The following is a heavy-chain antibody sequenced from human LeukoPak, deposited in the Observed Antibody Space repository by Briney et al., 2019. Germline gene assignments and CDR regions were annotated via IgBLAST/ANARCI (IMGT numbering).Heavy chain of an antibody. CDR1: GGSISSYY. Sequence: SETLSLTCTVSGGSISSYYWSWIRQPPGKGLEWIGYIYYSGSTNHNPSLKSRVTISVDTSKNQFSLKLSSVTAADTAVYYCARSGRYSYGGGYYFDYWGQGTLVTVSS. CDR3: ARSGRYSYGGGYYFDY. D-gene: IGHD5-18*01. CDR2: IYYSGST. V-gene: IGHV4-59*01. J-gene: IGHJ4*02.